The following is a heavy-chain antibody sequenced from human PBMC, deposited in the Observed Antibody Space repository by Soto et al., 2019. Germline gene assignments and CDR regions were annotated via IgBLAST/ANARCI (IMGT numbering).Heavy chain of an antibody. D-gene: IGHD3-16*01. CDR2: IYYGGIT. Sequence: PSETLSLTCAVSGGSISSGGYSWSWIRQPPGKGLEWIGYIYYGGITYYNPSLKSRITISVDTSKNQFSLKLSSATAADTAVYYCAKDGSSGGGTALIDYWGQGTLVTSPQ. V-gene: IGHV4-31*11. J-gene: IGHJ4*02. CDR3: AKDGSSGGGTALIDY. CDR1: GGSISSGGYS.